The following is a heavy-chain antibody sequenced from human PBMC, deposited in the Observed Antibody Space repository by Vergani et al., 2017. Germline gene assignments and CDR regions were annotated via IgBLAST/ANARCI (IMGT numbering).Heavy chain of an antibody. CDR3: ASDTHSGQRADR. CDR2: IHYSENT. V-gene: IGHV4-59*11. CDR1: FDSFRNLY. D-gene: IGHD6-19*01. Sequence: QVQLQESGPGLVKSSETLSLTCSVSFDSFRNLYCNWIRQPPGKGLDWIGSIHYSENTNYNPALKTRITIAVETAKNKFSLTLTSVTAADTAVYYCASDTHSGQRADRWGQGILVTVTS. J-gene: IGHJ5*02.